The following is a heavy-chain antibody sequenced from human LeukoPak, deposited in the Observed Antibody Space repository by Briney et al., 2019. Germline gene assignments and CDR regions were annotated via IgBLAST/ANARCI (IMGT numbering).Heavy chain of an antibody. CDR1: GFTLSSYA. Sequence: PGGSLRLSCAASGFTLSSYAMSWVRQAPGKGLEWVSAISGSGGSTYYADSVKGRFTISRDSSKNTLYLQMNSRRAEDTAVYYCAGHQLQYEFDYWRQRALVTVSS. CDR2: ISGSGGST. CDR3: AGHQLQYEFDY. V-gene: IGHV3-23*01. D-gene: IGHD2-2*02. J-gene: IGHJ4*02.